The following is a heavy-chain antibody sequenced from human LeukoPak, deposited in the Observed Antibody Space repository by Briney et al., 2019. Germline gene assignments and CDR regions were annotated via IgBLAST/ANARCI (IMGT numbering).Heavy chain of an antibody. CDR2: ISGSGGST. J-gene: IGHJ4*02. V-gene: IGHV3-23*01. CDR1: GFTFSSYA. Sequence: GGSLRLSCAASGFTFSSYAMSWIRQAPGKGLEWVSAISGSGGSTYYADSVKGRFTISRDNSKNTLYLQMNSLRAEDTAVYYCAKDGCSSTSCYAAFGYYFDYWGQGTLVTVSS. CDR3: AKDGCSSTSCYAAFGYYFDY. D-gene: IGHD2-2*01.